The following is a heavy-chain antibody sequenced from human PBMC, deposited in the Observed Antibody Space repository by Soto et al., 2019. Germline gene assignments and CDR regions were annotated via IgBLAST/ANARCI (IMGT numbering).Heavy chain of an antibody. J-gene: IGHJ5*02. D-gene: IGHD6-6*01. CDR1: EGTCASFG. CDR2: ISAYNGNT. V-gene: IGHV1-18*04. Sequence: GDSVKDRWSAAEGTCASFGVSRISKIPGQGLEWMGWISAYNGNTNYAQKLQGRVTMTTDTSTSTAYMELRSLRSDDTAVYYCAREGYSSSPWFDPWGQGTLVTVSS. CDR3: AREGYSSSPWFDP.